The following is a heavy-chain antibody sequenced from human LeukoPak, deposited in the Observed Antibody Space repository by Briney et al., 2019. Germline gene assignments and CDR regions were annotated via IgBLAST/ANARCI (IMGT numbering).Heavy chain of an antibody. CDR1: GYSFTSYW. J-gene: IGHJ6*02. V-gene: IGHV5-51*01. Sequence: GESLKISCKGSGYSFTSYWIGWVRQMPGKGLEWMGIIYPGDSDTRYSPSFQGQVTISADKSISTAYLQWSSLKASDTAMYYCARHVPGCSSTSCLTYGMDVWGQGTTVTVSS. CDR3: ARHVPGCSSTSCLTYGMDV. D-gene: IGHD2-2*01. CDR2: IYPGDSDT.